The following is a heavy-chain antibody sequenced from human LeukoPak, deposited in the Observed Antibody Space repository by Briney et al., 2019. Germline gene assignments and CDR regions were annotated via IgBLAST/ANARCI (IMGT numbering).Heavy chain of an antibody. Sequence: GGSLRLSCAAFGFTFSSYGMHWVRQAPGKGLEWVAFIRYDGSNKYYADSVKGRFTISRDNSKNTLDLQMNSLRAEDTAVYYCAKILAPTVAVYFDDWGQGTLVTVSS. CDR2: IRYDGSNK. J-gene: IGHJ4*02. CDR1: GFTFSSYG. CDR3: AKILAPTVAVYFDD. D-gene: IGHD4-11*01. V-gene: IGHV3-30*02.